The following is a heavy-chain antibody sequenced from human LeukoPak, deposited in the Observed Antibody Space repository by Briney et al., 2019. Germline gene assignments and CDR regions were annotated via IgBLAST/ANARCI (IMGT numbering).Heavy chain of an antibody. CDR1: GFTFSSYG. CDR3: AKDYSGAGYGHFDY. V-gene: IGHV3-30*18. Sequence: GGSLRLSCAASGFTFSSYGMHWVRQAPGKGLEWVAVISYDGSNKYYAGSVKGRFTISRDNSKNTLYLQMNSLRAEDTAVYYCAKDYSGAGYGHFDYWGQGTLVTVSS. J-gene: IGHJ4*02. CDR2: ISYDGSNK. D-gene: IGHD6-19*01.